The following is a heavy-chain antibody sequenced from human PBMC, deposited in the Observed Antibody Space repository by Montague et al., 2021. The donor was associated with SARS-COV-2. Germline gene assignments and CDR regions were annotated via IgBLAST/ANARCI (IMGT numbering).Heavy chain of an antibody. CDR2: ISGSGGST. V-gene: IGHV3-23*01. D-gene: IGHD1-26*01. CDR1: GFTFSSYA. CDR3: ARARGALKIGSYLDEY. Sequence: SLRLSCAASGFTFSSYALSWVRPAPGKGLEWVSAISGSGGSTYYSSSXHGRFTISRDNSKNTLYLQMNSLSAEDTAVYYCARARGALKIGSYLDEYWGQGTLVTVSS. J-gene: IGHJ4*02.